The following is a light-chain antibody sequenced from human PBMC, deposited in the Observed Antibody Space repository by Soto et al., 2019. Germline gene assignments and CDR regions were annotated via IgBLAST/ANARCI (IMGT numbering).Light chain of an antibody. CDR3: QQYGSSPWT. J-gene: IGKJ1*01. Sequence: EIVLTQSPGTLSLSPGERGTLSCRASQSVTSNYFAWYQQKPGQAPRLLIYGASSRATGIPDRFSGSGSGTDFTLTISRLEPEDCAVYYCQQYGSSPWTFGQGTKVEIK. CDR1: QSVTSNY. V-gene: IGKV3-20*01. CDR2: GAS.